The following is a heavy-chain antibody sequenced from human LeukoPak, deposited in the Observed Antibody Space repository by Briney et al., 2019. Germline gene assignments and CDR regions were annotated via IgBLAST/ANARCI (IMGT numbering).Heavy chain of an antibody. J-gene: IGHJ4*02. CDR1: GGSNSTYY. D-gene: IGHD6-13*01. Sequence: PSETLSLTCTVSGGSNSTYYWSWIRQAPGKGLEWIGYINYSGSTDYNPSLKSRVTISVDTSKNQLSLKMRSVTAADTAVYYCAREYSSFEYWGQGTLVTVSS. CDR3: AREYSSFEY. CDR2: INYSGST. V-gene: IGHV4-59*01.